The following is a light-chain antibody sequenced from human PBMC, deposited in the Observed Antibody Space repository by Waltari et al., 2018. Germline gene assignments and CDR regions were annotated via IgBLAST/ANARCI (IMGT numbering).Light chain of an antibody. CDR2: KAS. J-gene: IGKJ1*01. V-gene: IGKV1-5*03. CDR3: HQYNSLAWT. Sequence: DIQMTQSPSTLSASVGDRVTITCRASQSISSWLAWYQQKPGKAPKLLIYKASSLESGVPSRFSGSGSGTEFTLTISSLQPDDFATYYCHQYNSLAWTFGQGTKVEIK. CDR1: QSISSW.